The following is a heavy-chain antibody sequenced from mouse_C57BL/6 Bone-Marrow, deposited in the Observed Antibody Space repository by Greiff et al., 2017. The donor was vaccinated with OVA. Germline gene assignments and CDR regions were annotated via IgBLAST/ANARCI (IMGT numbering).Heavy chain of an antibody. CDR3: AYYGSAWYFDV. D-gene: IGHD1-1*01. V-gene: IGHV1-81*01. CDR2: IYPRSGNT. J-gene: IGHJ1*03. CDR1: GYTFTSYG. Sequence: QVQLKQSGAELARPGASVKLSCKASGYTFTSYGISWVKQRTGQGLEWIGEIYPRSGNTYYNEKFKGKATLTADKSSSTAYMELRSLTSEDSAVYFCAYYGSAWYFDVWGTGTTVTVSS.